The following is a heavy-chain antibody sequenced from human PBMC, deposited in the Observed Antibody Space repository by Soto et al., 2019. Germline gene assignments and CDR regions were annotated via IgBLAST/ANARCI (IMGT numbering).Heavy chain of an antibody. J-gene: IGHJ6*02. CDR2: INPNSGGT. CDR3: ARGLRFLEWSNLKDYYYYGMDI. CDR1: GYTFTGYY. D-gene: IGHD3-3*01. Sequence: ASVKVSCKASGYTFTGYYMHWVRQAPGQGLEWMGWINPNSGGTNYAQKFQGWVTMTRDTSISTAYMELSRLRSDDTAVYYCARGLRFLEWSNLKDYYYYGMDIWGQGTTVTVSS. V-gene: IGHV1-2*04.